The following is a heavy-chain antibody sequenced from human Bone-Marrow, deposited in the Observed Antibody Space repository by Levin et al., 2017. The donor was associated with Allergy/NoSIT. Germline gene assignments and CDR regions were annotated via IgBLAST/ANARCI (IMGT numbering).Heavy chain of an antibody. Sequence: TGGSLRLSCAASGFTFSSYTMSWVRQAPGKGLEWVSAISGAGGGTFYADSVKGRFTISRDNSKNTLYLQMNSLRAEDTAVYYCAKMISNYYDYWGQGTLVTVSS. D-gene: IGHD3-16*01. CDR2: ISGAGGGT. V-gene: IGHV3-23*01. CDR1: GFTFSSYT. J-gene: IGHJ4*02. CDR3: AKMISNYYDY.